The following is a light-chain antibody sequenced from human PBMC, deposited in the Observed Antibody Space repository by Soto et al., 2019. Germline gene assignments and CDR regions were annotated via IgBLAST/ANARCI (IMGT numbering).Light chain of an antibody. CDR1: SSNIGGNP. CDR2: DNN. CDR3: AAWDDSLNVV. Sequence: QPVLTQPPSASGTPGQRVTISCSGSSSNIGGNPVNWYQHVPGAAPKLLIYDNNQRPSGVPDRFSGSKSGTSASLAISWLKSDDEADYYCAAWDDSLNVVFGGGTKLTVL. J-gene: IGLJ2*01. V-gene: IGLV1-44*01.